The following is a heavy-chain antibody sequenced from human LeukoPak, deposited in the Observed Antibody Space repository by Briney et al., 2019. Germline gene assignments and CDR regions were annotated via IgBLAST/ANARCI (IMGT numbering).Heavy chain of an antibody. CDR3: ARDLGGYSYYFDY. Sequence: GGSLSLSWPASGFTFSSYTRTWVRQAPGKGLEWVSSISSSSSYIYYADSVKGRFTISRDNAKTSLYLQMNSLRAEDTAVYYCARDLGGYSYYFDYWGQGTLVTVSS. CDR1: GFTFSSYT. V-gene: IGHV3-21*01. J-gene: IGHJ4*02. CDR2: ISSSSSYI. D-gene: IGHD3-22*01.